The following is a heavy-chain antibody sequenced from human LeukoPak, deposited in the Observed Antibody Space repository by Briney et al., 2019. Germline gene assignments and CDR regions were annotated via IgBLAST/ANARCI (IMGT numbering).Heavy chain of an antibody. Sequence: GGSLRLSCAASGFTFSSYEMNWVRQAPGKGLEWDSYISSSGSTIYYADSAKGRFTISRDNAKNSLYLQMNSLRAEDTAVYYCAELGITMIGGVWGKGTTVTISS. D-gene: IGHD3-10*02. J-gene: IGHJ6*04. CDR1: GFTFSSYE. V-gene: IGHV3-48*03. CDR3: AELGITMIGGV. CDR2: ISSSGSTI.